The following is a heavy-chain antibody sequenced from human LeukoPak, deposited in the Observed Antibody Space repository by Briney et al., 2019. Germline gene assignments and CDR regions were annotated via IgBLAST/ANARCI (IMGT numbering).Heavy chain of an antibody. CDR2: IGRSGDSI. V-gene: IGHV3-48*03. Sequence: GGSLRLSCAASGFTFSSYEMNWVRQAPEKGLEWISYIGRSGDSIYYADSLKGRVTISRDNAKASLYLQMNSLGAEDTAVYYCAREAPRYGGFHYWGQGTLVTVSS. J-gene: IGHJ4*02. CDR1: GFTFSSYE. D-gene: IGHD4-23*01. CDR3: AREAPRYGGFHY.